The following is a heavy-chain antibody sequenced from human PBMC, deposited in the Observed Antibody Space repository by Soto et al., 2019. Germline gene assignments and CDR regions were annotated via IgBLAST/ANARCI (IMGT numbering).Heavy chain of an antibody. CDR2: ISYDERSK. Sequence: QEHLVESGGGVVQPGRSLRLSCATFGFTFNNYAMHWVRQAPGKGLEWVAVISYDERSKYYADSVKGRFTISRDNSENAVSLEMNSLRGEDMAVYYCARDSYGMDVWGQGTTVTVSS. J-gene: IGHJ6*02. CDR1: GFTFNNYA. CDR3: ARDSYGMDV. V-gene: IGHV3-30*04.